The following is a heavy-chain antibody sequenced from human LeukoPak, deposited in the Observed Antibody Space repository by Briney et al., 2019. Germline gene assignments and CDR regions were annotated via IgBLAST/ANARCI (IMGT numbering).Heavy chain of an antibody. CDR2: ISNDGSNK. J-gene: IGHJ4*02. D-gene: IGHD1-26*01. V-gene: IGHV3-30*18. CDR3: AKETGRWELE. CDR1: GFTFSSYG. Sequence: GGFLRLSCAASGFTFSSYGIHWVRQAPGKGLEWVAVISNDGSNKYYADSVKGRFTISRDNSKNTLYLQMNSLRAEDTAVYYCAKETGRWELEWGQGTLVTVSS.